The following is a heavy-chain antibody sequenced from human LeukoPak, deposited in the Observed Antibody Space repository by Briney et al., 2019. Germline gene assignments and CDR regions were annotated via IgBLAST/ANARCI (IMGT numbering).Heavy chain of an antibody. CDR1: GGSISSSNW. CDR3: ARVQLIVVVPAAMHRWFDP. V-gene: IGHV4-4*02. D-gene: IGHD2-2*01. Sequence: SETLSLTCAVSGGSISSSNWWSWVRQPPGKGLEWIGESYHSGSTNYNPSLKSRVTISVDKSKNQFSLKLSSVTAADTAVYYCARVQLIVVVPAAMHRWFDPWGQGTLVTVSS. CDR2: SYHSGST. J-gene: IGHJ5*02.